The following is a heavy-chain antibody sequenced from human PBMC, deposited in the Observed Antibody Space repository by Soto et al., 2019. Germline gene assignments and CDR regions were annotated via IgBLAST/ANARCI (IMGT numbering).Heavy chain of an antibody. D-gene: IGHD6-19*01. CDR3: ARQVVDGTVAGTGSFDY. Sequence: QLQLQESGPGLVKPSETLSLTCTVSGGSISSSSYYWVWIRQPPGKGLEWIGSFYYSGSTYYNPSLKSRATLSVDTSEKQFSLKLSSVTAADTAVYYCARQVVDGTVAGTGSFDYWGQGTLVTVSS. CDR2: FYYSGST. J-gene: IGHJ4*02. V-gene: IGHV4-39*01. CDR1: GGSISSSSYY.